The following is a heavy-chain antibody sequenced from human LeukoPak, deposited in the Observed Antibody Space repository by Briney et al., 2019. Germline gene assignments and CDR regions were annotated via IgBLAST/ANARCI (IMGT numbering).Heavy chain of an antibody. J-gene: IGHJ4*02. CDR1: GFTFSSYA. V-gene: IGHV3-30*04. CDR2: ISYDGSNK. Sequence: PGGSLRLSCAASGFTFSSYAMHWVRQAPGKGLEWVAVISYDGSNKYYADSVKGRFTISRDNSKNTLYLQMNSLRAEDTAVYYCAKDLWEMEATFDYWGQGTLVTVSS. D-gene: IGHD5-24*01. CDR3: AKDLWEMEATFDY.